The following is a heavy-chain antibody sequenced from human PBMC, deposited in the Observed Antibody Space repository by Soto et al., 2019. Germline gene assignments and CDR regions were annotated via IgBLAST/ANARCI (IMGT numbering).Heavy chain of an antibody. D-gene: IGHD3-3*01. J-gene: IGHJ5*02. CDR3: ATDNRGDDFWSGPTNWFDP. CDR1: GYTFTNYG. CDR2: ISAYNGDT. Sequence: GGPVKVSCKASGYTFTNYGVTWVRQAPGQGLEWMGWISAYNGDTHYTQRLQGRVTMTTDTSTSTAYMELRGLRSDDTAVYYCATDNRGDDFWSGPTNWFDPWGQGTLVTVSS. V-gene: IGHV1-18*01.